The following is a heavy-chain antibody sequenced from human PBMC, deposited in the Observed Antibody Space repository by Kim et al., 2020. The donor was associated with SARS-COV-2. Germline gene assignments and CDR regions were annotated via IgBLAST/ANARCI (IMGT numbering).Heavy chain of an antibody. CDR3: ARVGDIVVVPAASCGMDV. J-gene: IGHJ6*02. V-gene: IGHV4-34*01. CDR2: INLSGST. D-gene: IGHD2-2*01. Sequence: SETLSLTCAVYGGSFSGYYWSWIRQPPGKGLEWIGEINLSGSTNYNPSLESRVTISVDTSKNQFSLKLSSVTAADTAVYYCARVGDIVVVPAASCGMDVWGQGTTVTVSS. CDR1: GGSFSGYY.